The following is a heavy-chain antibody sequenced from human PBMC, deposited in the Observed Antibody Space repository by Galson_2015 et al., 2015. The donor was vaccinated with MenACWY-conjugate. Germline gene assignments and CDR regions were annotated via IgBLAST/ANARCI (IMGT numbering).Heavy chain of an antibody. Sequence: SLRLSCAASGFTFTGYEFNWVRQAPGKGLEWLSYISKSGSPIYYADSVKGRFTISRDNIKKSLFLAMNSLRAGDTGVYYCARVGTWIHQYFYYMDVWGKGTTVTVSS. CDR3: ARVGTWIHQYFYYMDV. CDR2: ISKSGSPI. D-gene: IGHD5-18*01. J-gene: IGHJ6*03. V-gene: IGHV3-48*03. CDR1: GFTFTGYE.